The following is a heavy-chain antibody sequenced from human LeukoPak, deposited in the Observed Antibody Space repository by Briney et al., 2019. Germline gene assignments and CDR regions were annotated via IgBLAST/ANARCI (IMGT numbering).Heavy chain of an antibody. CDR1: GGSVSSYY. J-gene: IGHJ2*01. Sequence: SETLFLTCTVSGGSVSSYYWSWIRQPPGKGLEWIGYIYNSESTNYNSSLQSRVTMSVDTSKNQLFLKLSSVTAADTAVYYCARFHSGPSGWYVLWYFDLWGRGTLVTVSS. CDR2: IYNSEST. V-gene: IGHV4-4*09. CDR3: ARFHSGPSGWYVLWYFDL. D-gene: IGHD6-19*01.